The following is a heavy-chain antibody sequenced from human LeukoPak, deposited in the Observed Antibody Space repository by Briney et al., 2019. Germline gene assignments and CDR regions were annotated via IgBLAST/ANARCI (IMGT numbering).Heavy chain of an antibody. CDR3: ARDVGAKIAFDI. J-gene: IGHJ3*02. V-gene: IGHV1-69*06. Sequence: SVKVSCKASRGTFSSYAVSWVRQAPGQGLEWMGGIIPIFGTANYAQNFQGRVTITADKSTSTAYMELSSLRSEDTAVYYCARDVGAKIAFDIWGQGTMVAVSS. D-gene: IGHD1-26*01. CDR2: IIPIFGTA. CDR1: RGTFSSYA.